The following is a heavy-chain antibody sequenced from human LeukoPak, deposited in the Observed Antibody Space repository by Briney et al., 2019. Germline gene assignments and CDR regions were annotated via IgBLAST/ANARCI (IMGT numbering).Heavy chain of an antibody. Sequence: SETLSLTCAVSGVAISRGGYAWNWIRQPPGKGLEWIAYIYHSGTTYYNPSLKSRATISVDTSKNQFSLKLSSVTAADTAVYYCARRVFKYYYGSGTHPFDYWGQGTLVTVSS. J-gene: IGHJ4*02. CDR1: GVAISRGGYA. V-gene: IGHV4-30-2*05. D-gene: IGHD3-10*01. CDR3: ARRVFKYYYGSGTHPFDY. CDR2: IYHSGTT.